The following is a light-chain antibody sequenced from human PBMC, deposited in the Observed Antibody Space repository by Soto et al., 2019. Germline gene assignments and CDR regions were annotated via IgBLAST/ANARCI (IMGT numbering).Light chain of an antibody. J-gene: IGKJ3*01. CDR1: QSINSY. Sequence: DIPMTQSPSSLSASVGDRVTITCRASQSINSYLNWYQEKPGKAPKLLIYGASSLQSGVPSRFSGSGSGTDFTLTINSLQPEDFATYYCQESYSTLIFTFGPGTKVDIK. CDR3: QESYSTLIFT. CDR2: GAS. V-gene: IGKV1-39*01.